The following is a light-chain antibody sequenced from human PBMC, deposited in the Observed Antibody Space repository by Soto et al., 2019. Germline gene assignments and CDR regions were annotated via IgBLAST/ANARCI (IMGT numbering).Light chain of an antibody. Sequence: EIVLTQSPVTLSLSPGESATLSCRASLTVSSTYLTWYQQRPGQAPRLLIYATSTRSTDVPDRFSGSGSRTDFTLTISGLEPEDFAVYYCQQYGNSPQTFGQGTK. CDR3: QQYGNSPQT. J-gene: IGKJ1*01. CDR1: LTVSSTY. V-gene: IGKV3-20*01. CDR2: ATS.